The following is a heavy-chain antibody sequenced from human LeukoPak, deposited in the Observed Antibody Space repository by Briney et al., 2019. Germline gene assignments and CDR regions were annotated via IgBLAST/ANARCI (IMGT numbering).Heavy chain of an antibody. CDR2: INHSGST. CDR1: SGSFSGYS. Sequence: SETLSLTCAVYSGSFSGYSWNWIRQPPGKGLEWIGEINHSGSTNYNPSLKSRVTISVDPTKNQFSLKLSSVTAADTAVYYCARSRIPAPGPTHWGQGTLVTVSS. V-gene: IGHV4-34*01. D-gene: IGHD6-13*01. J-gene: IGHJ4*02. CDR3: ARSRIPAPGPTH.